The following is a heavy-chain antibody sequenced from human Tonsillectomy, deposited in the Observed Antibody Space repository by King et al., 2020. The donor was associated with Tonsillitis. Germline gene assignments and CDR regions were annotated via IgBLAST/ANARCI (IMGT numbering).Heavy chain of an antibody. CDR1: GFTFSSYD. Sequence: VQLVESGGGVVQPGGSLRLSCAASGFTFSSYDMHWVRQAPGKGLEWVAFIRYDGSNKNYADSVKGRLTISRDNSKNTLYLQVNSLSAEDTSVYYCAKAPTPRDSFDSRGYYPPWYFDYWGQGTLVTVSS. J-gene: IGHJ4*02. CDR2: IRYDGSNK. D-gene: IGHD3-22*01. V-gene: IGHV3-30*02. CDR3: AKAPTPRDSFDSRGYYPPWYFDY.